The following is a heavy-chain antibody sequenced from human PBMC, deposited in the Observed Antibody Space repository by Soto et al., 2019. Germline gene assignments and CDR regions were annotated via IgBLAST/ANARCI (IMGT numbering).Heavy chain of an antibody. CDR1: CGSISSSNW. CDR3: ARVRGNQLLGWFDP. CDR2: IYHSGST. Sequence: SETLSLTCAVSCGSISSSNWWSWVRQPPGKGLEWIGEIYHSGSTNYNPSLKSRVTISVDTSKNQFSLKLTSVTAADTAVYYCARVRGNQLLGWFDPWGQGTLVTVSS. J-gene: IGHJ5*02. V-gene: IGHV4-4*02. D-gene: IGHD2-2*01.